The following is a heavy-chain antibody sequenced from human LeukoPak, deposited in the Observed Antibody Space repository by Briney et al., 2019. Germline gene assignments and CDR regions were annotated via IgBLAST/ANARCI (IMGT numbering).Heavy chain of an antibody. CDR1: GGSISSSSYY. V-gene: IGHV4-39*01. J-gene: IGHJ4*02. D-gene: IGHD5-18*01. CDR2: IYYSGST. Sequence: SETLSLTCTVSGGSISSSSYYWGWIRQPPGKGLEWIGSIYYSGSTYYNPSLKSRVTISVDTSKNQFSLKLSSVTAADTAVYYCAMQDTAMFYRAFDYWGQGTLVTVSS. CDR3: AMQDTAMFYRAFDY.